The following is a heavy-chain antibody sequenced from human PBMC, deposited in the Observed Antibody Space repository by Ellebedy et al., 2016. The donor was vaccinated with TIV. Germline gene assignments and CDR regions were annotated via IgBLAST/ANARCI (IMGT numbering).Heavy chain of an antibody. CDR3: ARQLVGATPYFDY. J-gene: IGHJ4*02. D-gene: IGHD1-26*01. V-gene: IGHV4-39*01. CDR1: GGSISSSSYY. CDR2: IYYSGST. Sequence: MPSETLSLTCTVSGGSISSSSYYWGWIRQPPGKGLEWIGSIYYSGSTYYNPSLKSRVTISVDTSKNQFSLKLSSVTAADTAVYYCARQLVGATPYFDYWGQGTLVTVSS.